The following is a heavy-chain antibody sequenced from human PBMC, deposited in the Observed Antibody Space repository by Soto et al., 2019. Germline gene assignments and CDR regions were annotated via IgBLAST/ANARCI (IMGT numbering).Heavy chain of an antibody. Sequence: GGSLRLSCAASGFTFSSYGMHWVRQAPGKGLEWVAVISYDGSNKYYADSVKGRFTISRDNSKNTLYLQMNSLRAEDTAVYYCAQHFGGDSDYWGQGTLVTVSS. J-gene: IGHJ4*02. CDR2: ISYDGSNK. V-gene: IGHV3-30*03. CDR3: AQHFGGDSDY. D-gene: IGHD2-21*01. CDR1: GFTFSSYG.